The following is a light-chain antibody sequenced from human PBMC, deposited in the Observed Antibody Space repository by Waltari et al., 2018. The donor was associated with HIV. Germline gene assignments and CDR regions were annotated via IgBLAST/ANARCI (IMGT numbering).Light chain of an antibody. Sequence: QSVLTQPPSVSEAPRQRVTISCSGSSSNIGNNAVNWYQQVPGKSPKLLIFVVDLLPSVSPCCSSASKSSTSSSLAIRGIQSEDESDYYFAAWDDSLNGYVFGSGTKVTVL. V-gene: IGLV1-36*01. CDR2: VVD. CDR1: SSNIGNNA. CDR3: AAWDDSLNGYV. J-gene: IGLJ1*01.